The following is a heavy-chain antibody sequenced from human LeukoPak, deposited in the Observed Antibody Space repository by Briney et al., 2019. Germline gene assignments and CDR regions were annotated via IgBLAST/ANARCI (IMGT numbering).Heavy chain of an antibody. J-gene: IGHJ6*02. CDR2: ISAYNGNT. D-gene: IGHD1-14*01. CDR3: VRFGLPDQEPYYYYYYGMDV. CDR1: GYTFTSYG. Sequence: ASVKVSCKASGYTFTSYGISWVRQAPGQGLEWMGWISAYNGNTNYAQKLQGRVTMTTDTSTSTAYMELRSLRSADTAVYYCVRFGLPDQEPYYYYYYGMDVWAKGPRSPSP. V-gene: IGHV1-18*01.